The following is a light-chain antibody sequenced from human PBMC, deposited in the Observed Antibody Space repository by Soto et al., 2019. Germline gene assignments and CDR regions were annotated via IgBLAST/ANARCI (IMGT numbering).Light chain of an antibody. CDR3: TSYTSSSTPYV. V-gene: IGLV2-14*01. J-gene: IGLJ1*01. Sequence: HSVLTQPASGSGVPRHALTIFCAGNSSDVGGYTYVSWYQQHPGKAPKLMIYDVSNRPSGVSNRFSGSKSGNTASLTISGLQAEDEADYYCTSYTSSSTPYVFGGGTKVTVL. CDR1: SSDVGGYTY. CDR2: DVS.